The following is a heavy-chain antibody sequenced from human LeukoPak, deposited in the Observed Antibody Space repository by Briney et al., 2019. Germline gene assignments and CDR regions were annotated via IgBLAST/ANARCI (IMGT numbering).Heavy chain of an antibody. J-gene: IGHJ4*02. CDR2: IYYSGST. CDR3: ARVGKYCGGDCYSVKF. Sequence: SETLSPTCTVSGASISSGDYYWSWIRQPPGKGLEWIGYIYYSGSTYHNPSLKSRVIISVDTSKNQFSLKLNSVTAADTAVYYCARVGKYCGGDCYSVKFWGQGTLVTVSS. D-gene: IGHD2-21*01. CDR1: GASISSGDYY. V-gene: IGHV4-30-4*08.